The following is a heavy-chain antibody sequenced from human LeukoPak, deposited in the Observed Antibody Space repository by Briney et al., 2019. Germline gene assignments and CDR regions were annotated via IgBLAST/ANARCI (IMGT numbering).Heavy chain of an antibody. D-gene: IGHD1-1*01. V-gene: IGHV1-2*02. CDR2: INPNSGDT. CDR1: GYTFTGYY. CDR3: ARADVVGTTLFPAFDI. J-gene: IGHJ3*02. Sequence: GGSLRLSCAASGYTFTGYYIHWVRQVPGQGPEWMGWINPNSGDTNYAQKFQGRVTVTRDTSITTTYMELSRLRSDDTAVYYCARADVVGTTLFPAFDIWGQGAMVTVSA.